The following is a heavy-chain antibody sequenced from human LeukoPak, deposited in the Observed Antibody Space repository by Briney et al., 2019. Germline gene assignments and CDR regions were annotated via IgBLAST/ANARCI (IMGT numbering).Heavy chain of an antibody. Sequence: SETLSLTCTVSGGSISSSSYYWGWIRQPPGKGLEWIGSIYYSGSTYYNPSLRSRVTISADTSKNQLSLRLSSVTAADTAVYYCARHVPRARWVHSEYFQLWGQGTLVTVSS. V-gene: IGHV4-39*01. J-gene: IGHJ1*01. CDR2: IYYSGST. CDR3: ARHVPRARWVHSEYFQL. D-gene: IGHD5-24*01. CDR1: GGSISSSSYY.